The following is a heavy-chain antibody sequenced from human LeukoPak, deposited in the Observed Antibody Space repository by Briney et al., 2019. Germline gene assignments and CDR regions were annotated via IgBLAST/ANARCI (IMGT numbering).Heavy chain of an antibody. J-gene: IGHJ4*02. CDR1: GYTFTSYY. Sequence: GASVKVSCKASGYTFTSYYMHWVRQAPGQGLEWMGIINPSGGSTSYAQKFQGRVTITRNTSISTAYMELSSLRSEDTAVYYCARESEVRGVKGYWGQGTLVTVSS. CDR3: ARESEVRGVKGY. V-gene: IGHV1-46*01. CDR2: INPSGGST. D-gene: IGHD3-10*01.